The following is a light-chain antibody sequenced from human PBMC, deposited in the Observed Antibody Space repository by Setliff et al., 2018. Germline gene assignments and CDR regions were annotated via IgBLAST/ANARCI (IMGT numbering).Light chain of an antibody. CDR3: GTWDSSLSAVV. CDR2: DNN. V-gene: IGLV1-51*01. Sequence: VLTQPPSVSAAPGQKVTISCSGSSSNIGNNYVSWYQQLPGTAPKLLIYDNNKRPSGIPDRFSGSKSGTSATLGITGLQTGDEADYYCGTWDSSLSAVVFGGGTKVTVL. J-gene: IGLJ2*01. CDR1: SSNIGNNY.